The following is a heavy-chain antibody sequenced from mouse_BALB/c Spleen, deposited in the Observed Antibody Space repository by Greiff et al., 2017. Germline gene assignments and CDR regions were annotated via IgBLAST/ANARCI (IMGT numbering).Heavy chain of an antibody. V-gene: IGHV5-4*02. D-gene: IGHD2-3*01. CDR3: ARDGGLLRGSDFDV. Sequence: EVQLVESGGGLVKPGGSLKLSCAASGFTFSDYYMYWVRQTPEKRLEWVATISDGGSYTYYPDSVKGRFTISRDNAKNNLYLQMSSLKSEDTAMYYCARDGGLLRGSDFDVWGAGTTVTVSS. J-gene: IGHJ1*01. CDR1: GFTFSDYY. CDR2: ISDGGSYT.